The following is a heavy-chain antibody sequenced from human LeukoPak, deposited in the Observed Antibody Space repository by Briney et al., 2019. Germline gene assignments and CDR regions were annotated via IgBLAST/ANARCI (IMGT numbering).Heavy chain of an antibody. CDR3: ARGGVTYYYDSSGYYYGY. Sequence: SETLSLTCAVYGGSFGGYYWSWIRQPPGKGLEWIGEINHSGSTNYNPSLKSRVTISVDTSKNQFSLKLSSVTAADTAVYYCARGGVTYYYDSSGYYYGYWGQGTLVTVSS. D-gene: IGHD3-22*01. CDR2: INHSGST. J-gene: IGHJ4*02. V-gene: IGHV4-34*01. CDR1: GGSFGGYY.